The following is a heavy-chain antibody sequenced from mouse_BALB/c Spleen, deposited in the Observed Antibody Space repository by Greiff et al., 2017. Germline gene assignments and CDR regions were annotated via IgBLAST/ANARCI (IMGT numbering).Heavy chain of an antibody. D-gene: IGHD2-1*01. J-gene: IGHJ2*01. V-gene: IGHV1S127*01. CDR2: IDPSDSYT. CDR1: GYTFTSYC. CDR3: TRGKDLWGNYDY. Sequence: QVQLQQPGAELVKPGASVKMSCKASGYTFTSYCMHWVKQRPGQGLEWIGVIDPSDSYTSYNQKFKGKATLTVDTSSSTAYMQLSSLTSEDSAVYYCTRGKDLWGNYDYWGQGTTLTVSS.